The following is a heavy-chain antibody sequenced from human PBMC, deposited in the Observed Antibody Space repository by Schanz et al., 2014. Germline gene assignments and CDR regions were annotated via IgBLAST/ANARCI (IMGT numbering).Heavy chain of an antibody. D-gene: IGHD2-2*01. CDR1: GFSVGNKY. CDR3: ARVKYCTITRCYRTETEGIYYMDV. V-gene: IGHV3-33*08. J-gene: IGHJ6*03. Sequence: VQLVESGGGLVQPGGSLRLSCAASGFSVGNKYMNWVRQAPGKGLEWVAILWHDGSKKYYADSVKGRFTISRDNSKNTLFLQMNSLRAEDTAVYYCARVKYCTITRCYRTETEGIYYMDVWGKGTTVTVSS. CDR2: LWHDGSKK.